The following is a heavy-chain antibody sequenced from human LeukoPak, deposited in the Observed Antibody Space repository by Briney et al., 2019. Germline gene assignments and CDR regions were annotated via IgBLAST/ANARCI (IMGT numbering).Heavy chain of an antibody. CDR2: ISYAGSNK. CDR3: ARDRSNYDYYGMDV. J-gene: IGHJ6*02. CDR1: GFTFSSYA. Sequence: PGGSLRLSCAAPGFTFSSYAMHWVRQAPGKGLEWVAVISYAGSNKYYADSVKGRFTISRDNSKNTLYLRMNSLRREDTAVYYCARDRSNYDYYGMDVWGQGTTVTVSS. V-gene: IGHV3-30-3*01.